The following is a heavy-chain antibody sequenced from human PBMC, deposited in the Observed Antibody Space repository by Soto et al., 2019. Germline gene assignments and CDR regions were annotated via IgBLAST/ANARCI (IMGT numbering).Heavy chain of an antibody. CDR3: ARHKSGSDWLDP. CDR1: GGSISVMGYC. Sequence: SESLSLTCTVSGGSISVMGYCWGWIRQPPGKGLQWIGCMFYSGATYYNPSLKNRVTLSVDTSNNEFSLKLVSVTAPDTAVYYCARHKSGSDWLDPWGQGTLVTVSS. V-gene: IGHV4-39*01. CDR2: MFYSGAT. J-gene: IGHJ5*02. D-gene: IGHD2-15*01.